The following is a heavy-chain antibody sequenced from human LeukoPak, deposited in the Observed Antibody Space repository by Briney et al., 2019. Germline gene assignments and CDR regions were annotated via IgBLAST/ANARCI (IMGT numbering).Heavy chain of an antibody. D-gene: IGHD2-15*01. CDR3: AAYIGDYPSD. V-gene: IGHV3-7*01. CDR1: GFSFSSYW. J-gene: IGHJ4*02. Sequence: GSLRLSCAASGFSFSSYWMTWVRQAPGKGLEGVANINQDGSRKDYVDSVKGRFTISRDNTGSSLYLQLNSLRVGDTAVYFCAAYIGDYPSDWGQGTLVTVSS. CDR2: INQDGSRK.